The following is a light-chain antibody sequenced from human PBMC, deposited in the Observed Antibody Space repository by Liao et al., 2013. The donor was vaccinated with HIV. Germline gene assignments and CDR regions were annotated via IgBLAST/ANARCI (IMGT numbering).Light chain of an antibody. CDR3: QVWNYNSPV. J-gene: IGLJ2*01. Sequence: SYELTQPPSVSVAPGKTASITCGGTNIGTKSVHWYQLKPGQAPVLVIYYDTNRPSGIPERFSASKSGNTATLTITSVEAGDEADYICQVWNYNSPVFGGGTKLTVL. CDR1: NIGTKS. CDR2: YDT. V-gene: IGLV3-21*04.